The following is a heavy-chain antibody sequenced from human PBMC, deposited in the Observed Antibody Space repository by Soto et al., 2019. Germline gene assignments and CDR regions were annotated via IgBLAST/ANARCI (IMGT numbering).Heavy chain of an antibody. Sequence: QVQLQQWGAGLLKPSETLSLTCAVYGGSFSGYYWSWIRQPPGKGLEWIGEINHSGSTNYNPSLKGRVPISVDTSKNQFSLKLNSVTAADTAVYYCARAASPRYCSGGSCYNSYGMDVWGQGTTVTVSS. CDR3: ARAASPRYCSGGSCYNSYGMDV. D-gene: IGHD2-15*01. J-gene: IGHJ6*02. V-gene: IGHV4-34*01. CDR2: INHSGST. CDR1: GGSFSGYY.